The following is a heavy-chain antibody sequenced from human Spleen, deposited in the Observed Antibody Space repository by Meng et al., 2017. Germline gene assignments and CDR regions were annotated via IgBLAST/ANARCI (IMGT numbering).Heavy chain of an antibody. J-gene: IGHJ5*02. Sequence: QPQLQESGPGLVKPSGALYLTCSVSGGSISTSGYYGGWIRQPPGKGLEWIGSIGHSGITYYTPSLKSRATVSIDTSKSQFSLKLTSVTAADTAVYYCVRSSGWVRTGFDPWSQGTLVTVSS. CDR3: VRSSGWVRTGFDP. D-gene: IGHD6-19*01. V-gene: IGHV4-39*01. CDR1: GGSISTSGYY. CDR2: IGHSGIT.